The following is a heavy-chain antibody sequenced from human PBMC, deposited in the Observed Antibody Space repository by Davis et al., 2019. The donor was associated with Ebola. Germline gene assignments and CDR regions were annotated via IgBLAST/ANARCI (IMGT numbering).Heavy chain of an antibody. D-gene: IGHD4-23*01. CDR1: GGTFSSYA. Sequence: AASVKVSCKASGGTFSSYAISWVRQAPGQGLEWMGRIIPILGIANYAQKFQDRVTITADKSTSTAYMELSSLRSEDTAVYYCAREATVVTPDYFDYWGQGTLVTVSS. CDR2: IIPILGIA. CDR3: AREATVVTPDYFDY. V-gene: IGHV1-69*04. J-gene: IGHJ4*02.